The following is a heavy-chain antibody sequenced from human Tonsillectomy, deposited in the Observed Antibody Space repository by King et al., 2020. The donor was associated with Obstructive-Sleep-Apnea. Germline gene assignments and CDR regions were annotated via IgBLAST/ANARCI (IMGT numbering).Heavy chain of an antibody. D-gene: IGHD3-10*01. V-gene: IGHV4-38-2*02. CDR3: ARDFPGPGVRVVAKSGGDY. Sequence: VQLQESGPGLVKPSETLSLTCTVSGYSISSAYYWGWIRQPPGKGLEWMGSIYHSGSTYYNPSLKSRVTISVDTSKNQFSLKLSSVTAADTAVYYCARDFPGPGVRVVAKSGGDYWGQGTLVTVSS. CDR1: GYSISSAYY. J-gene: IGHJ4*02. CDR2: IYHSGST.